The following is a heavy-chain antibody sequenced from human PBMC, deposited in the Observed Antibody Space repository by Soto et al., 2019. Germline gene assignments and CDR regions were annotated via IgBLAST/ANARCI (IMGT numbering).Heavy chain of an antibody. J-gene: IGHJ6*02. V-gene: IGHV4-59*01. CDR1: GGSISSYY. CDR2: IYYSGST. Sequence: SETLSLTCTVSGGSISSYYWSWIRQPPGKGLEWIGYIYYSGSTNYNPSLKSRVTISVDTSKNQFSLKLSSVTAADTAVYYCAREEYSSSGGYYYYYGMDVWGQGTTVTAP. CDR3: AREEYSSSGGYYYYYGMDV. D-gene: IGHD6-6*01.